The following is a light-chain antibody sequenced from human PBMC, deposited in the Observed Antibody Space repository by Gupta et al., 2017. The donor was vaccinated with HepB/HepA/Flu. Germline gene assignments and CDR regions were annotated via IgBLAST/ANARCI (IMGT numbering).Light chain of an antibody. V-gene: IGKV3-20*01. CDR2: GAS. Sequence: EIVLTQSPGTLSLSPGERATLSCRASQSVSGSYLAWYQQKPGQAPRLLIYGASSRATGIPDRFSGSGSGTDFTLTISILEPEDFAVYSCQQDGSSPLTFGGGTKVEIK. J-gene: IGKJ4*01. CDR1: QSVSGSY. CDR3: QQDGSSPLT.